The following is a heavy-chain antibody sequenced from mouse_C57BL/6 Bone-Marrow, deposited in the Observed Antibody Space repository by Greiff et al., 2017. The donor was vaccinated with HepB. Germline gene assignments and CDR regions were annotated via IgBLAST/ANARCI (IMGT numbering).Heavy chain of an antibody. Sequence: EVKLMESGGGLVQPGGSLKLSCAASGFTFSDYYMYWVRQTPEKRLEWVAYISNGGGSTYYPDTVKGRFTISRDNAKNTLYLQMSRLKSEDTAMYYCARLRVFAYWGQGTLVTVSA. CDR1: GFTFSDYY. V-gene: IGHV5-12*01. J-gene: IGHJ3*01. CDR3: ARLRVFAY. CDR2: ISNGGGST.